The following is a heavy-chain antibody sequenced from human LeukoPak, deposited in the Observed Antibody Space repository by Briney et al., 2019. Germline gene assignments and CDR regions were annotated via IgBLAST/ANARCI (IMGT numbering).Heavy chain of an antibody. D-gene: IGHD6-19*01. CDR1: GFTFSSYG. CDR3: ERDGGTAVAGSIHC. V-gene: IGHV3-33*01. CDR2: IWYDGSKK. Sequence: GGSLRLSCAESGFTFSSYGVYRLRQAPGKGLEWVAVIWYDGSKKYYADSVKGRFTISRDNSKNTLHLQMNSLRAEDTAVYYCERDGGTAVAGSIHCGGRGTLVTVSS. J-gene: IGHJ4*02.